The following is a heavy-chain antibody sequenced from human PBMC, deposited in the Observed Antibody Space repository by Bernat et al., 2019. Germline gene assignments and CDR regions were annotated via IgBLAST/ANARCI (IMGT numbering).Heavy chain of an antibody. CDR2: ISYDGSNK. CDR3: AREAGSSSWFDP. CDR1: GFTFSSYA. J-gene: IGHJ5*02. Sequence: QVQLVESGGGVVQPGRSLRLSCAASGFTFSSYAMHWVRRAPGKGLEWVADISYDGSNKYYADSVKGRFTISRDNSKNTLYLQMNSLRAEDTAVYYCAREAGSSSWFDPWGQGTLVTVSS. V-gene: IGHV3-30-3*01. D-gene: IGHD6-6*01.